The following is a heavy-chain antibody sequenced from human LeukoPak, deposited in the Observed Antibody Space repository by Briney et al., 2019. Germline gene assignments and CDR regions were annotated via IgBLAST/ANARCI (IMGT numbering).Heavy chain of an antibody. Sequence: PSETLSLTCTVSGGSMNSGSFYWSWIRQPAGKGLEWLGRIYTNGITNYDPSLRGRVTMSVDTSKNQFSLKLSSVTAADTAVYYCARDGTPRKIVPAAMTYNWFDPWGQGTLVTVSS. V-gene: IGHV4-61*02. CDR3: ARDGTPRKIVPAAMTYNWFDP. CDR1: GGSMNSGSFY. D-gene: IGHD2-2*01. CDR2: IYTNGIT. J-gene: IGHJ5*02.